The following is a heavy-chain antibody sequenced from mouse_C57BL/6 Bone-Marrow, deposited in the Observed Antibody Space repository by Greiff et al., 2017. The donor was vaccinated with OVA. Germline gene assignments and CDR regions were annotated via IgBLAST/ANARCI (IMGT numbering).Heavy chain of an antibody. Sequence: EVKVVESGGDLVKPGGSLKLSCAASGFTFSSYGMSWVRQTPDKRLEWVATISSGGSYTYYPDSVKGRFTISRDNAKHTLYLQMSSLKSEDTAMYYCARVDFAYWGQGTLVTVSA. J-gene: IGHJ3*01. V-gene: IGHV5-6*01. CDR2: ISSGGSYT. CDR3: ARVDFAY. CDR1: GFTFSSYG.